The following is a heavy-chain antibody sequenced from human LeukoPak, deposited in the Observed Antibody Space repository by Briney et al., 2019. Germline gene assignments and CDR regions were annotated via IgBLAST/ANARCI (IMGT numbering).Heavy chain of an antibody. V-gene: IGHV4-61*02. CDR2: IYTSGRT. CDR1: GGSISSGSYY. CDR3: TSGSYSYYYMDV. Sequence: SETLSLTCTVSGGSISSGSYYWSWIRQPAGKGLEWIGRIYTSGRTNYNPSLKSRVTISVDTSRNQFSLKLSSVTAADTAVYYCTSGSYSYYYMDVWGKGTTVTVSS. J-gene: IGHJ6*03. D-gene: IGHD1-26*01.